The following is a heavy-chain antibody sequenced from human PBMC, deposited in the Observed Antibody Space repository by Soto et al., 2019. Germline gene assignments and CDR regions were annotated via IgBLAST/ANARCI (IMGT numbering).Heavy chain of an antibody. CDR2: INPNSGDT. CDR3: ARESGGATATLDYYYFYMDV. V-gene: IGHV1-2*06. J-gene: IGHJ6*03. Sequence: QVQLVQSGAEVKKPGATVTVSCKAPGYTFSDYYLHWVRQAPGQGPEWMGRINPNSGDTKFAQKFQGRVTMTRDTSVRTAFMELNWLKPDDTAVYYCARESGGATATLDYYYFYMDVWGQGTTVTVSS. CDR1: GYTFSDYY. D-gene: IGHD5-12*01.